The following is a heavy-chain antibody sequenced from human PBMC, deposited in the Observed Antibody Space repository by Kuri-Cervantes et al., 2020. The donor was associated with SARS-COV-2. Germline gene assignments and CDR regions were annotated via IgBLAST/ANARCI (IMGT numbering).Heavy chain of an antibody. Sequence: ESLKISCAVYGGSFSGYYWSWIRQPPGKGLEWIGDISHSGSATYTPSLTNRVTISVDTSKNQFSLRLTSLTAADTAVYYCARAEGLYDSLTAYYRYYFDFWSQGALVTVSS. CDR2: ISHSGSA. CDR3: ARAEGLYDSLTAYYRYYFDF. J-gene: IGHJ4*02. D-gene: IGHD3-9*01. CDR1: GGSFSGYY. V-gene: IGHV4-34*01.